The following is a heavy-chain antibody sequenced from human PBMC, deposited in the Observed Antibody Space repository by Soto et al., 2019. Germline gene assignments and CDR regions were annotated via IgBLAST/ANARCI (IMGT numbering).Heavy chain of an antibody. V-gene: IGHV3-30*18. CDR2: ISYDGSNK. CDR1: GFTFSSYG. D-gene: IGHD2-2*01. J-gene: IGHJ5*02. Sequence: GGSLRLSCAASGFTFSSYGMHWVRQAPGKGLEWVAVISYDGSNKYYADSVKGRFTISRDNSKNTLYLQMNSLGAEDTAVYYCAKAGCSSTSCYAGWFDPWGQGTLVTVSS. CDR3: AKAGCSSTSCYAGWFDP.